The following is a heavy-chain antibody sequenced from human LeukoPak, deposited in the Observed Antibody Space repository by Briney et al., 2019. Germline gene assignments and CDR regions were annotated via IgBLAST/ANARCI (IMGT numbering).Heavy chain of an antibody. D-gene: IGHD3-10*01. V-gene: IGHV1-2*02. Sequence: GASVKVSCKASGYTFTGYYMHWVRQAPGQGLEWMGWINPNSGGTNYAQKFQGRVTMTRDTSISTAYMELSRLRSDDTAVYHCARGARGSAMVRGVILFWGQGTLVTVSS. J-gene: IGHJ4*02. CDR1: GYTFTGYY. CDR3: ARGARGSAMVRGVILF. CDR2: INPNSGGT.